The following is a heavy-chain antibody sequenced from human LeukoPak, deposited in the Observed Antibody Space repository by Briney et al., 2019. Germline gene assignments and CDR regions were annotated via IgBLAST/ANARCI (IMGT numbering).Heavy chain of an antibody. V-gene: IGHV3-21*06. D-gene: IGHD2-2*01. CDR1: GFTLSAYT. CDR3: AKSGPDIVVVPAALDY. CDR2: LTRGGDNDI. J-gene: IGHJ4*02. Sequence: GGSLRLSCIASGFTLSAYTMNWVRQAPGKGLEWVSTLTRGGDNDIHYADSVKGRFTISRDNSKNSLYLQMNSLRAEDTAVYYCAKSGPDIVVVPAALDYWGQGTLVTVSS.